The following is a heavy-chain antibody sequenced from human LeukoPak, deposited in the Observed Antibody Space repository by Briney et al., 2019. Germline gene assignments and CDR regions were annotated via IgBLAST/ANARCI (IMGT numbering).Heavy chain of an antibody. CDR1: GFTLSNYG. Sequence: GGSLRLSCAASGFTLSNYGMSWVRQAPGKGLEWVSYITISGGTYYVDSVKGRFTISRDSAKNSLSLQMNSLRAEDTAVYYCAKGMPDMAYLDCWGQGTLVTVSS. CDR3: AKGMPDMAYLDC. J-gene: IGHJ4*02. D-gene: IGHD5-18*01. CDR2: ITISGGT. V-gene: IGHV3-48*01.